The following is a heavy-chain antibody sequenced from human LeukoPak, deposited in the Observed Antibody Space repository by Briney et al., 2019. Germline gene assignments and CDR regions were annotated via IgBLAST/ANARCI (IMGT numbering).Heavy chain of an antibody. D-gene: IGHD6-6*01. CDR3: ARAARIDAFDI. CDR1: GGSISSSS. Sequence: PSETLSLTCTVSGGSISSSSYYWGWIRQPPGKGLEWVSSISSSYIYYADSVKGRFTISRDNAKNSLYLQMNSLRAEDTAVYYCARAARIDAFDIWGQGTMVTVSS. CDR2: ISSSYI. V-gene: IGHV3-21*01. J-gene: IGHJ3*02.